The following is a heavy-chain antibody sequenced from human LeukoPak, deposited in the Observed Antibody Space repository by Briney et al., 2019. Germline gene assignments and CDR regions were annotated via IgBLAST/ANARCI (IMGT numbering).Heavy chain of an antibody. J-gene: IGHJ4*02. Sequence: SETLSLTCTVSGGSISSYYWSWIRQPPGKGLEWIGFFYYSGSTDYNPSLKSRVTISIDTSKNQFSPRLTSVTAADTAVYYCARDGVDILTGYADYWGQGTLVTVSS. CDR1: GGSISSYY. CDR3: ARDGVDILTGYADY. D-gene: IGHD3-9*01. V-gene: IGHV4-59*12. CDR2: FYYSGST.